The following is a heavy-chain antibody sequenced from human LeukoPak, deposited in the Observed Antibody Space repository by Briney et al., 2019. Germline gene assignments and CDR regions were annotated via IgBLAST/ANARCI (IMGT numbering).Heavy chain of an antibody. Sequence: PGGSLRLSCAGSGFTFSTNAMGWVRQAPGEGLEWVSSIKGGGGDPFYADSVRGRFTISRDNSKNTLYLQMNSLRAEDTAVYYCANLVEMAPPSWGQGTLVTVSS. CDR3: ANLVEMAPPS. D-gene: IGHD5-24*01. V-gene: IGHV3-23*01. CDR2: IKGGGGDP. CDR1: GFTFSTNA. J-gene: IGHJ5*02.